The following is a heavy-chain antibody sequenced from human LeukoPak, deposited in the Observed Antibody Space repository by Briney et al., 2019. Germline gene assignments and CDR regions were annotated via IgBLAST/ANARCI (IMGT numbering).Heavy chain of an antibody. Sequence: GGSLRLSCAASGFTFDDYAMHWVRQAPGKGLEWVSLISWDGGSTYYADSVKGRFTISRDNSKNSLYLQMNSLRAEDTALYYCAKGIAAAGDYMDVWGKGTTVTVTS. CDR2: ISWDGGST. J-gene: IGHJ6*03. V-gene: IGHV3-43D*04. CDR3: AKGIAAAGDYMDV. D-gene: IGHD6-13*01. CDR1: GFTFDDYA.